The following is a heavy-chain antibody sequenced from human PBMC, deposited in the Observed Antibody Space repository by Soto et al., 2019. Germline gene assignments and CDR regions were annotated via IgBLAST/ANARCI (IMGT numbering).Heavy chain of an antibody. CDR1: GYTFTSYD. J-gene: IGHJ6*02. D-gene: IGHD1-26*01. CDR3: ARGAYSGSYYGFGLYYYYYGMDV. V-gene: IGHV1-8*01. Sequence: ASVNVSCKASGYTFTSYDINWVRQATGQGLEWMGWMNPNSGNTGYAQKFQGRVTMTRNTSISTAYMELSSLRSEDTAVYYCARGAYSGSYYGFGLYYYYYGMDVWGPGTSVTVSS. CDR2: MNPNSGNT.